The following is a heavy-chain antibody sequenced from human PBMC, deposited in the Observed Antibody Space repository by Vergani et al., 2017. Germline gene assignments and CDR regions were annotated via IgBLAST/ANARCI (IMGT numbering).Heavy chain of an antibody. Sequence: QLQLQESGPGLVKPSETLSLTCTVSGGSISSSSYYWGWIRQPPGKGLEWIGSIYYSGSTYYNPSLKSRVTISVDTSKNQFSLKLSSVTAADTAVYYCARDYGDYSLMNYWGQGTLVTVSS. CDR2: IYYSGST. CDR1: GGSISSSSYY. J-gene: IGHJ4*02. V-gene: IGHV4-39*07. CDR3: ARDYGDYSLMNY. D-gene: IGHD4-17*01.